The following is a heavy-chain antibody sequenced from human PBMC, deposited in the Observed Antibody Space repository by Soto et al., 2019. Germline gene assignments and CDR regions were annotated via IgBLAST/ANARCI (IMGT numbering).Heavy chain of an antibody. Sequence: GASVKVSCKASGYTFTSYYMHWVRQAPGQGLEWMGIINPSGGSTSYAQKFQGRVTMTRDTSTSTVYMELSSLRSEDTAVYYCAITPDCSSTSCSAANYYYYYMDVWGKGTTVTVSS. CDR3: AITPDCSSTSCSAANYYYYYMDV. V-gene: IGHV1-46*03. CDR1: GYTFTSYY. CDR2: INPSGGST. J-gene: IGHJ6*03. D-gene: IGHD2-2*01.